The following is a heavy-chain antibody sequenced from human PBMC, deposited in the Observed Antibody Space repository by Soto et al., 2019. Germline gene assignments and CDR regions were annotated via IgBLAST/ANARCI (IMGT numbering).Heavy chain of an antibody. CDR1: GGTFSSYA. CDR3: ARSQGSSTSLEIYYYYYYGMAV. V-gene: IGHV1-69*01. CDR2: IIPGTA. D-gene: IGHD2-2*01. Sequence: QVQLVQSGAEVKKPGSSVKVSCKASGGTFSSYAISWVRQAPGQGLEWMGGIIPGTANYAQKFQGRVTITADESTSTAYMELSSLRSEDTAVYYCARSQGSSTSLEIYYYYYYGMAVWGQGTTVTVSS. J-gene: IGHJ6*02.